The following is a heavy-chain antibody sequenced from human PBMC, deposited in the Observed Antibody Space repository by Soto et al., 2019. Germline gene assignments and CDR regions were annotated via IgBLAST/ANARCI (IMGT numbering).Heavy chain of an antibody. V-gene: IGHV3-48*02. J-gene: IGHJ5*02. CDR2: INGSSTTL. CDR1: GFDFGIYS. Sequence: EVQLVESGGDLVQRGGSLRLSCAASGFDFGIYSMNWVRQAPGKGLEWIASINGSSTTLYYADSVRGRFIISRDNAENSLYLQMNSLSDDDTAVYFCARGDRFRCNGGHCFSDGLFLSWGQGTLVTVSP. CDR3: ARGDRFRCNGGHCFSDGLFLS. D-gene: IGHD2-21*02.